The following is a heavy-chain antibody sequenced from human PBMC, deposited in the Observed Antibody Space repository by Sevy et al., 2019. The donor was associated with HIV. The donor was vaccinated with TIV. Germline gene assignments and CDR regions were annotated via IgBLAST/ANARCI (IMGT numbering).Heavy chain of an antibody. D-gene: IGHD6-13*01. CDR1: GFTFSSYA. V-gene: IGHV3-30-3*01. Sequence: GGSLRLSCAASGFTFSSYAMHWVRQAPGKGLEWVAVISYDGSNKYYADSVKGRFTISRDNSKNRLYLQMNSLRAEDTAVYYCARDHAAGIWHYYYGMDVWGQGTTVTVSS. CDR2: ISYDGSNK. CDR3: ARDHAAGIWHYYYGMDV. J-gene: IGHJ6*02.